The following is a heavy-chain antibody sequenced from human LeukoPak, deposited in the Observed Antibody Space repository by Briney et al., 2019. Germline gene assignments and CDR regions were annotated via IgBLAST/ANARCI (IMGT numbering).Heavy chain of an antibody. D-gene: IGHD3-3*01. CDR3: LLIILGGSSQH. V-gene: IGHV3-9*01. Sequence: PGGSLRLSCAASGFTFDDYAMHWVRQAPGKGLEWVSGISWNSGSIGYADSVKGRFTISRDNAKNSLYLQMNSLRVEDTAVYYCLLIILGGSSQHWGQGTLVTVSS. CDR1: GFTFDDYA. J-gene: IGHJ1*01. CDR2: ISWNSGSI.